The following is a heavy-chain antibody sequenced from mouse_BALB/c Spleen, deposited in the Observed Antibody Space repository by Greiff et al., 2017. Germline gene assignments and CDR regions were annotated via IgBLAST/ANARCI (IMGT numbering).Heavy chain of an antibody. CDR3: NGGYDGYYAMDY. V-gene: IGHV14-4*02. Sequence: VQLQQSGAELVRSGASVKLSCTASGFNIKDYYMHWVKQRPEQGLEWIGWIDPENGDTEYAPKFQGKATMTADTSSNTAYLQLSSLTSEDTAVYYCNGGYDGYYAMDYRGQGTSVTVSS. CDR2: IDPENGDT. D-gene: IGHD2-3*01. CDR1: GFNIKDYY. J-gene: IGHJ4*01.